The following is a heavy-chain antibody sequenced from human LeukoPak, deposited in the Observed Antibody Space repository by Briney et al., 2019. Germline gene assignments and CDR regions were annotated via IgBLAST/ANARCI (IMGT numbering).Heavy chain of an antibody. V-gene: IGHV3-33*01. Sequence: QPGGSLRRSCAASGFTFSSYGMHWVRQAPGKGLEWVAVIWYDGRNKFYADSLKGRFTISRDNSKNTLYLQMNSLRAEDTAVYYCARVNRGDAFDIWGQGTLVTVSS. J-gene: IGHJ3*02. CDR1: GFTFSSYG. CDR3: ARVNRGDAFDI. CDR2: IWYDGRNK. D-gene: IGHD3-16*02.